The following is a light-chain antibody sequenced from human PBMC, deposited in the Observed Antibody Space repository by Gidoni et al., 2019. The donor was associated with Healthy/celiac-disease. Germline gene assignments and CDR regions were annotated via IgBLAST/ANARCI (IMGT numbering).Light chain of an antibody. Sequence: DIQLTQSPSFLSASVGDRVTITCRASQGLSSYLAWYQQKPGKAPKLLIYAASTLQRGVPSRFSGSGSGTKFTLTISSLQPEDFATYYCQQLNSYPLTFGGGTKVEIK. J-gene: IGKJ4*01. CDR2: AAS. CDR1: QGLSSY. CDR3: QQLNSYPLT. V-gene: IGKV1-9*01.